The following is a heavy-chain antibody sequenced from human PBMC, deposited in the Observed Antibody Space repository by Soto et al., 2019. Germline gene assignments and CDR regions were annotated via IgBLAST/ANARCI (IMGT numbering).Heavy chain of an antibody. D-gene: IGHD3-9*01. CDR2: ISDDGSNT. V-gene: IGHV3-30-3*01. CDR1: GFTFTAFA. J-gene: IGHJ4*02. CDR3: ARDRYFDSYSFDY. Sequence: QVQLVESGGGVVQPGRSLRLSCAASGFTFTAFAMHWVRQAPGKGLEWVAIISDDGSNTHYADSVKGRLTISRDNSKNTVYLQMNSLRPEDTAVYYCARDRYFDSYSFDYWGQGTLVTVSS.